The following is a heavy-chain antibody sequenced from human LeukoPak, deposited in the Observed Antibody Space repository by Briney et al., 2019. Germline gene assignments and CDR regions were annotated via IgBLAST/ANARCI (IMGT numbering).Heavy chain of an antibody. CDR1: GFTFSSYA. V-gene: IGHV3-64*04. J-gene: IGHJ4*02. D-gene: IGHD3-9*01. CDR3: AKFYDILTGYIDY. CDR2: ISSNGGST. Sequence: QTGGSLRLSCSASGFTFSSYAMHWVRQAPGKGLEYVSAISSNGGSTYYADSVKGRFTISRDNSKNTLYLLMNSLRAEDTAVYYCAKFYDILTGYIDYWGQGTLVTVSS.